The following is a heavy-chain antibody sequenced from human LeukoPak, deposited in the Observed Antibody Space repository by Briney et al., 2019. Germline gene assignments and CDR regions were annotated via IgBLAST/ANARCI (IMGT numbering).Heavy chain of an antibody. D-gene: IGHD4-23*01. CDR3: ARVGGNSFYYYYMDV. Sequence: GESLKISCKGSGYSFTNYWIGWVRQMPGKDLEWMGIIYPGDSDTRYSPSFQGQVTISADKSISTAYLQWSSLKASDTAMYYCARVGGNSFYYYYMDVWGKGTTVTVSS. CDR1: GYSFTNYW. CDR2: IYPGDSDT. J-gene: IGHJ6*03. V-gene: IGHV5-51*03.